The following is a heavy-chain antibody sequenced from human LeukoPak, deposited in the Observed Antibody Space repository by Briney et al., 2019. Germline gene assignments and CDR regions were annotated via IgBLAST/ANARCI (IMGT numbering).Heavy chain of an antibody. CDR3: TTSTMVRGVIERAPDY. Sequence: GGSLRLSCAASGFTFSNAWMSWVRQAPGKGLEWVGRIKSKTDGGTTDYAAPVKGRFTISRDDSKNTLYLQMNSLKTEDTAVYYCTTSTMVRGVIERAPDYWGQGTLVTVSS. CDR1: GFTFSNAW. J-gene: IGHJ4*02. D-gene: IGHD3-10*01. CDR2: IKSKTDGGTT. V-gene: IGHV3-15*01.